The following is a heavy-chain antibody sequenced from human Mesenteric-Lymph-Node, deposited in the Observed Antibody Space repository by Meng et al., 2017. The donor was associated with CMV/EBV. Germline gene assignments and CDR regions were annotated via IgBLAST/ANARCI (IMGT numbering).Heavy chain of an antibody. D-gene: IGHD1-26*01. CDR3: ARDHWDATAFDI. CDR1: GYTFTGYY. Sequence: ASVKVSCKASGYTFTGYYLHWVRQAPGEGLEWMGWINPNSGGINYAQNFQGRVTMTRDTSISTAYMELSRLRSDDTAMYYCARDHWDATAFDIWGQGTMVTVSS. J-gene: IGHJ3*02. V-gene: IGHV1-2*02. CDR2: INPNSGGI.